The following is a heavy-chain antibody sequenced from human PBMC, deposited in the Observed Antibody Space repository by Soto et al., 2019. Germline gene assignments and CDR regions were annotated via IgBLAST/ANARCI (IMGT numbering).Heavy chain of an antibody. CDR2: LYHSVST. D-gene: IGHD3-9*01. J-gene: IGHJ3*02. Sequence: KSSETLSLTCGVSGGTISSGDYSWSWIRQPPGKGLEWIGYLYHSVSTYYNPSLKSRVTISIDRSRKQFSLKLTSVTAADTAVYYCARTSYDILTGRLDAFDIWGQGTMVTVSS. V-gene: IGHV4-30-2*01. CDR1: GGTISSGDYS. CDR3: ARTSYDILTGRLDAFDI.